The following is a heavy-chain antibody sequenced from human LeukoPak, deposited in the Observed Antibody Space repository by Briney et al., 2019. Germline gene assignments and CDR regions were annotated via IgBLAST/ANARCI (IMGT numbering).Heavy chain of an antibody. CDR2: IYYSGST. CDR3: ARLIPSAVTKDY. D-gene: IGHD4-23*01. Sequence: SETLSLTCTVSGGSISSSSYYWGWIRQPPGKGLEWIGSIYYSGSTYYNPSLKSRVTISVDTSKNQFSLKLSSVTAADTAVYYCARLIPSAVTKDYWGQGTLVTVSS. CDR1: GGSISSSSYY. J-gene: IGHJ4*02. V-gene: IGHV4-39*01.